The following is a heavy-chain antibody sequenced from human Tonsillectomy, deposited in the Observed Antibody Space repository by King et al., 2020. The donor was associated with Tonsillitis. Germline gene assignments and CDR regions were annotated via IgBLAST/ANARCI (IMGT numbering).Heavy chain of an antibody. CDR3: ARASVDGGFDI. V-gene: IGHV1-2*05. D-gene: IGHD2-15*01. Sequence: QLVQSGAEVKKPGASVKVSCKASGYTFTGYYLHWVRQAPGQGLEWMGRISPTNGGKKYAQKFQGRVTLTRDTSISTAYMELSRLRSDDTVIYYCARASVDGGFDIWGQGTLVIVSS. CDR2: ISPTNGGK. CDR1: GYTFTGYY. J-gene: IGHJ3*02.